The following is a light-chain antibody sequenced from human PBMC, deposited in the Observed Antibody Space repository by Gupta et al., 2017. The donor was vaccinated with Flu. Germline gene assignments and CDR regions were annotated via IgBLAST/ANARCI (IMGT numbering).Light chain of an antibody. CDR1: KKSNNY. V-gene: IGKV1-39*01. J-gene: IGKJ5*01. CDR3: LQAYNTPT. CDR2: VGS. Sequence: PSPRAAALDVRRASPGRTSKKSNNYLDWYPQKPGQAPKLLFYVGSKSERGGPERFSGSGSGTDFTLNISRLQAEDFEVYYCLQAYNTPTFGRGTRLEIK.